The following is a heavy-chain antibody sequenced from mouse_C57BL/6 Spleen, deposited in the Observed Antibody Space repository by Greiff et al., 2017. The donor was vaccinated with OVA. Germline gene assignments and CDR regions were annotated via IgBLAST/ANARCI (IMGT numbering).Heavy chain of an antibody. V-gene: IGHV1-74*01. Sequence: VQLQQPGAELVKPGASVKVSCKASGYTFTSYWMHWVKQRPGQGLEWIGRIHPSDSDTNYNQKFKGKATLTVDKSTSTAYMQLSSLTSEDSAFYYCAMGTTVVATVMDYWGQGTSVTVSS. D-gene: IGHD1-1*01. J-gene: IGHJ4*01. CDR1: GYTFTSYW. CDR2: IHPSDSDT. CDR3: AMGTTVVATVMDY.